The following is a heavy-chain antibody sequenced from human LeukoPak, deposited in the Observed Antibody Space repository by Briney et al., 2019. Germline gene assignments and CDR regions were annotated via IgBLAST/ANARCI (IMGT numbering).Heavy chain of an antibody. CDR3: AREEDYYGSGTYCLLDP. CDR1: GGSISSYY. V-gene: IGHV4-4*07. J-gene: IGHJ5*02. Sequence: SETLSLTCTVSGGSISSYYWSWIRQPAGKGLEWIGRIYTSGSTNYNPSLKSRVTMSVDTSKNQFSLKLSSVTAADTAVYYCAREEDYYGSGTYCLLDPWGQGTLVTVSS. D-gene: IGHD3-10*01. CDR2: IYTSGST.